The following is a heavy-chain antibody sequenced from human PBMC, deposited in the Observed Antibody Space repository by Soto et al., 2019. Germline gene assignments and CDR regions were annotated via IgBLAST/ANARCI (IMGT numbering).Heavy chain of an antibody. V-gene: IGHV3-49*04. J-gene: IGHJ4*02. D-gene: IGHD6-13*01. CDR2: IRSKAYGGTT. Sequence: GGSLRLSCTASGFTFGDYAMSWVRQAPGKGLEWVGFIRSKAYGGTTEYAASVKGRFTISRDDSKSIVYLQMNSLKTEDTAVYYCTRAVYSSSWYGGYYFDYWGQGTLVTVSP. CDR3: TRAVYSSSWYGGYYFDY. CDR1: GFTFGDYA.